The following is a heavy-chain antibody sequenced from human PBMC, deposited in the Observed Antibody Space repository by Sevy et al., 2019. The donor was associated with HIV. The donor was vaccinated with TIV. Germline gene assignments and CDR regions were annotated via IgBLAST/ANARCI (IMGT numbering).Heavy chain of an antibody. CDR2: MNQHGTHI. J-gene: IGHJ5*02. CDR1: GFTFSDFW. D-gene: IGHD7-27*01. V-gene: IGHV3-7*01. CDR3: ARDPDWGALDR. Sequence: QQRGSLRLSCEVSGFTFSDFWMTWVRQSPGKGLEWVAYMNQHGTHINLLDSVRGRFTISRDNAKNSLYLQMDSLRAEDTAIYYCARDPDWGALDRWGQGTLVTVSS.